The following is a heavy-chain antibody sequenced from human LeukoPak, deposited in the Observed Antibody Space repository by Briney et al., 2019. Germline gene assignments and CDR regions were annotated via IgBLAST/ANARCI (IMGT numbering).Heavy chain of an antibody. V-gene: IGHV3-30*09. CDR2: ISYGGSNK. CDR1: GFTFSSYA. Sequence: GGSLRLSCAASGFTFSSYAMHWVRQAPGKGLEWVAVISYGGSNKYYADSVKGRFAISRDNSKNTLYLQMNSLRAEDTAVYYCARDRPYYDFWSGYYGTTSLSFDYWGQGTLVTVSS. D-gene: IGHD3-3*01. CDR3: ARDRPYYDFWSGYYGTTSLSFDY. J-gene: IGHJ4*02.